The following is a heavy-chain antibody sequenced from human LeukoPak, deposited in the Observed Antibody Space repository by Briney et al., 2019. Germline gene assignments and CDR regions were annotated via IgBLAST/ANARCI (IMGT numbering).Heavy chain of an antibody. V-gene: IGHV4-31*03. CDR2: IYYSGST. Sequence: SETLSLTCTVSGGSISSGGYYWSWIRQHPGKGLEWIGYIYYSGSTYYNPSLKSRVTISVDTSKNQFSLKLTSVTAADTAVYYCARGVVDYLDKSGFGYWGQGTLVTVSS. CDR3: ARGVVDYLDKSGFGY. J-gene: IGHJ4*02. CDR1: GGSISSGGYY. D-gene: IGHD3-22*01.